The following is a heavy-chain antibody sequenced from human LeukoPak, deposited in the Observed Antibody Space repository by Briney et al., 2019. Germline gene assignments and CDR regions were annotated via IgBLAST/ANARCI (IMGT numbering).Heavy chain of an antibody. J-gene: IGHJ6*03. CDR1: GGSFSGYY. CDR2: VNHSGST. V-gene: IGHV4-34*01. D-gene: IGHD6-19*01. CDR3: ARGSGWNYYYYYMDV. Sequence: SETLSLTCAVYGGSFSGYYWSWIRQPPGKGLEWIGEVNHSGSTNYNPSLKSRVTISVDTSKNQFSLKLSSVTAADTAVYYCARGSGWNYYYYYMDVWGKGTTVTVSS.